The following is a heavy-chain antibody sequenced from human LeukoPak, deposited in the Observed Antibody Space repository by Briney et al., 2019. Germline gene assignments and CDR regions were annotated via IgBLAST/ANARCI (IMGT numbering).Heavy chain of an antibody. CDR2: INSDGSST. D-gene: IGHD5-18*01. J-gene: IGHJ4*02. Sequence: GGSLRLSCAASGFTLSSYWMHWVRQAPGKGLVWVSSINSDGSSTSYADSVKGRFTISRDNAKNTLYLQMNSLRAEDTAVYYCAKRGIAMEDSVDYWGQGTLVTVSS. V-gene: IGHV3-74*01. CDR1: GFTLSSYW. CDR3: AKRGIAMEDSVDY.